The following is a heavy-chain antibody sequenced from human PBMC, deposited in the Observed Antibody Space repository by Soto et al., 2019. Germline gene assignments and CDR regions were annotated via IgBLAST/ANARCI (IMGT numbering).Heavy chain of an antibody. CDR3: TIVLFAYSALDH. CDR2: MSYDGSDT. J-gene: IGHJ4*02. D-gene: IGHD2-15*01. Sequence: GGSLRLSCVGSGFIFSNNGMHWVRQTPGKGLEWVAFMSYDGSDTFYAASLKCRFTISRDNSKNTLFLHMINLRAEDTALYYCTIVLFAYSALDHWGQGTLVTVSS. CDR1: GFIFSNNG. V-gene: IGHV3-30*02.